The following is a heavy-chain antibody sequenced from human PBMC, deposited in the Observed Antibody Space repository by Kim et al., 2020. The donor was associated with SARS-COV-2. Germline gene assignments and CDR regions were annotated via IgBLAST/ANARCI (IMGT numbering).Heavy chain of an antibody. V-gene: IGHV3-21*01. CDR2: IDTSSTYK. D-gene: IGHD3-22*01. CDR1: GFSFNLYS. Sequence: GGSLRLSCGASGFSFNLYSMNWVRQAPGKGLEWVASIDTSSTYKYYGDSVKGRFIISRDNAKNSVYLQMDSLRAEDTAVYYCARDYEHYAISGFYFASDFNFWGQGAVVTVSS. CDR3: ARDYEHYAISGFYFASDFNF. J-gene: IGHJ4*02.